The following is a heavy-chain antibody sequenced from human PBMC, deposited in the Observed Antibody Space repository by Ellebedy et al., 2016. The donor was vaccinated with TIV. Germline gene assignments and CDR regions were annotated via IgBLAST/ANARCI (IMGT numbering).Heavy chain of an antibody. V-gene: IGHV1-18*01. CDR3: ARVQPHYFDY. CDR2: ISTYNGNT. J-gene: IGHJ4*02. D-gene: IGHD2-2*01. Sequence: AASVKVSCKASGYTFTSLDINWMRQAPGQGLEWMGWISTYNGNTNSVQKFQGRVTMTTDTSTSTAYMELRRLTSDDTAMYYCARVQPHYFDYWGQGTQVTVSS. CDR1: GYTFTSLD.